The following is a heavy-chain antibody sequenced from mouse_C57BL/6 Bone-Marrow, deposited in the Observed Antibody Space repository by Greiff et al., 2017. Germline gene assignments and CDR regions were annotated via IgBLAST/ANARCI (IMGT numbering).Heavy chain of an antibody. CDR1: GYTFTDYY. CDR2: IYPGSGNT. CDR3: ARGWAFDY. V-gene: IGHV1-76*01. J-gene: IGHJ2*01. Sequence: QVQLQQSGAELVRPGASVKLSCKASGYTFTDYYINWVKQRPGQGLEWIARIYPGSGNTNYNEKFKGKATLTAEKSSSTAYMQLSSLTSEDSAVYFCARGWAFDYWGKGTTLTVSS. D-gene: IGHD1-1*02.